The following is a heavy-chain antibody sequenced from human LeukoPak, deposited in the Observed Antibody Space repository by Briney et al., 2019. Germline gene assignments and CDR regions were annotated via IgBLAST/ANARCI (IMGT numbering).Heavy chain of an antibody. CDR3: ARARWLQGLVDY. CDR1: GYTFTSYA. D-gene: IGHD5-24*01. Sequence: VSVKVSCKASGYTFTSYAMHWVRQAPGQRLEWMGWINAGNGNTKYSQKFQGRVTITRDTSASTAYMELSSLRSEDTAVYYCARARWLQGLVDYWGQGTLVTVSS. J-gene: IGHJ4*02. V-gene: IGHV1-3*01. CDR2: INAGNGNT.